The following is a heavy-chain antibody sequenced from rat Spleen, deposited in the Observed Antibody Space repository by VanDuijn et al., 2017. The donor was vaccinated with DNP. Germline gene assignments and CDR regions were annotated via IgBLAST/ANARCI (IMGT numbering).Heavy chain of an antibody. CDR3: TTITMVVIIY. CDR1: GFTFSNYD. Sequence: EVQLVESGGGLVQPGRSMKLSCAASGFTFSNYDMAWVRQAPKKGLEWVATISYDGSSTYYRDSVKGRFTISRDNAKSTLYLQMDSLRSEDTATYYCTTITMVVIIYWGQGVMVTVSS. D-gene: IGHD1-12*03. CDR2: ISYDGSST. V-gene: IGHV5-7*01. J-gene: IGHJ2*01.